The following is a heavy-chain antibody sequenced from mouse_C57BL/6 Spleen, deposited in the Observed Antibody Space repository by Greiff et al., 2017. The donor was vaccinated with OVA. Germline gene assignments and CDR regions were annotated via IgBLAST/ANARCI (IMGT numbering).Heavy chain of an antibody. D-gene: IGHD2-4*01. CDR1: GYSFTGYF. Sequence: EVQLKESGPELVKPGDSVKISCKASGYSFTGYFMNWVMQSHGKSLEWIGRINPYNGDTFYNQKFKGKATLTVDKSSSTAHMELRSLTSEDSAVYYCARQGDYAVRAWFAYWGQGTLVTVSA. CDR2: INPYNGDT. J-gene: IGHJ3*01. CDR3: ARQGDYAVRAWFAY. V-gene: IGHV1-20*01.